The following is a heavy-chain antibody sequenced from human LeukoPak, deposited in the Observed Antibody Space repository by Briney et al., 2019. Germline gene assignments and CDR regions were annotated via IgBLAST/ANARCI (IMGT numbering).Heavy chain of an antibody. J-gene: IGHJ4*02. CDR1: GFTAGSNY. CDR2: SASDGSR. V-gene: IGHV3-66*01. D-gene: IGHD3-10*01. CDR3: ARDGSGRVPEMSAPDY. Sequence: PGGSLRLSCAASGFTAGSNYMSWVRQAPGEGLQWVSGFSASDGSRYYADSVKGRFTISRDNSKNTLYLQMNSLRAEDTAVYYCARDGSGRVPEMSAPDYWGQGTLVTVSS.